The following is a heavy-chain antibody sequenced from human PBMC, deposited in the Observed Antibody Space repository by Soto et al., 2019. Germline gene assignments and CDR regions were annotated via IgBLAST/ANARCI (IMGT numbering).Heavy chain of an antibody. D-gene: IGHD2-8*01. Sequence: GGSLRLSCAASGFTFSSYGMHWVRQAPGKGLEWVAVISYDGSNKYYAGSVKGRFTISRDNSKNTLYLQMNSLRAEDTALYYCAKGNGTTRTQIYYFDYWGQRSLVT. CDR1: GFTFSSYG. CDR3: AKGNGTTRTQIYYFDY. J-gene: IGHJ4*02. V-gene: IGHV3-30*18. CDR2: ISYDGSNK.